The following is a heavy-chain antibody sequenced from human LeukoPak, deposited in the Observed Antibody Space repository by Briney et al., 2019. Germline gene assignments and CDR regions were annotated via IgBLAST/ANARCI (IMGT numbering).Heavy chain of an antibody. CDR2: IHNSGST. J-gene: IGHJ4*02. CDR3: ARGGGWGNWNDAVDY. Sequence: PSETLSLTFTVSGGSISSYYWSWIRQPPGKGLEWIGYIHNSGSTKYNPSLKSPVSISVDTSKNQFSLKVNSVTAADTAVYYCARGGGWGNWNDAVDYWGQGTLVTVSS. CDR1: GGSISSYY. D-gene: IGHD1-1*01. V-gene: IGHV4-59*01.